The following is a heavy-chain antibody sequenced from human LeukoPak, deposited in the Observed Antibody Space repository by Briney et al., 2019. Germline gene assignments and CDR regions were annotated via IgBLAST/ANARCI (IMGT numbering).Heavy chain of an antibody. CDR3: ASHPLLGMATIGRTFDY. D-gene: IGHD5-24*01. CDR2: IIPIFGIA. V-gene: IGHV1-69*04. Sequence: SVKVYCKASGGTFSSYAISWVRQAPGQGLEWMGRIIPIFGIANYAQKFQGRVTITADKSTSTAYMELSSLRSEDTAVYYCASHPLLGMATIGRTFDYWGQGTLVTVSS. J-gene: IGHJ4*02. CDR1: GGTFSSYA.